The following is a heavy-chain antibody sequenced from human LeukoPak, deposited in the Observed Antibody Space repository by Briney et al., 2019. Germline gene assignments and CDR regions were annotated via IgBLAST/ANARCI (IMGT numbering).Heavy chain of an antibody. V-gene: IGHV3-53*05. CDR3: AKAFSSSWYRGFDY. D-gene: IGHD6-13*01. Sequence: GGSLRLSCAASGFTVSSNYMSWVRQAPGKGLEWVSVIYSGGSTYYADSVKGRFTISRDNSKNTLYLQMNSLRAEDTAVYYCAKAFSSSWYRGFDYWGQGTLVTVSS. CDR1: GFTVSSNY. CDR2: IYSGGST. J-gene: IGHJ4*02.